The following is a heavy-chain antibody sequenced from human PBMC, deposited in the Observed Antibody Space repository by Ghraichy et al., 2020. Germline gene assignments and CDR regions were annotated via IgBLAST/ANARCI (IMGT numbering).Heavy chain of an antibody. CDR3: TRPSMANVHWYYDL. CDR2: INPNGGGT. D-gene: IGHD5-24*01. V-gene: IGHV1-46*03. J-gene: IGHJ2*01. Sequence: ASVKVSCKASGYAFTSYYIHWVRQAPGQGLEWMGIINPNGGGTTYAQKFQGRLTMSRDTSTSTVYMELSSLGSDDTAVYYCTRPSMANVHWYYDLWGRGTLVNVS. CDR1: GYAFTSYY.